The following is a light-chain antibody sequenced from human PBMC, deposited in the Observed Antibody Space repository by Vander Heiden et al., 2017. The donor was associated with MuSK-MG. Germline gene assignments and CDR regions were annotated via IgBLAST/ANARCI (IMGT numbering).Light chain of an antibody. CDR3: YQKNNSPPRT. CDR2: CAS. Sequence: DIVMTQSPATLSVSPGERATLSCRASQSVSSNLSGYQQKPGQAPRLLLDCASTRATVIPARCISSGCATAYTPIISSRQSQDYVVNYCYQKNNSPPRTFGQGTKVEIK. J-gene: IGKJ1*01. V-gene: IGKV3-15*01. CDR1: QSVSSN.